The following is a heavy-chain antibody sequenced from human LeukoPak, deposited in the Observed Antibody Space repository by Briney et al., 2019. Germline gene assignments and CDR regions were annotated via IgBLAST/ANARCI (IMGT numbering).Heavy chain of an antibody. D-gene: IGHD2-2*01. V-gene: IGHV3-30-3*01. CDR3: ARSGCSSTTCSPEY. Sequence: GGSLRLSCAASGFTFSSYAMYWVRQTPGKGLEWVTVISNDGSSKYYADSVKGRFTVSRDNSRNTLFLEMNSLRTEDTSVYYCARSGCSSTTCSPEYWGQGTLVSVSS. CDR2: ISNDGSSK. J-gene: IGHJ4*02. CDR1: GFTFSSYA.